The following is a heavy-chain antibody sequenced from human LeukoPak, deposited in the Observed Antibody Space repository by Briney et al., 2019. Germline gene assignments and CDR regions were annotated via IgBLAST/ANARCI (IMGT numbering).Heavy chain of an antibody. V-gene: IGHV3-15*01. Sequence: GGSLRLSCAASGFTSTNYWMTWVRQAPGKGLEWLGHIKTEGDGGTTENAAPVKGRFTISRDDSEKTLYLQMNSLKVEDTGVYYCTTILLGAWGLGSWGQGTLVIVSS. J-gene: IGHJ5*02. CDR3: TTILLGAWGLGS. CDR1: GFTSTNYW. D-gene: IGHD2-15*01. CDR2: IKTEGDGGTT.